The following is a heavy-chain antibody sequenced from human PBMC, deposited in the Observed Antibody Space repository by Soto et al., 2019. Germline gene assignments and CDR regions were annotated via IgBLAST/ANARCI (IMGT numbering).Heavy chain of an antibody. CDR3: ARGDYGDYVSDY. V-gene: IGHV4-31*03. D-gene: IGHD4-17*01. CDR1: GGSISSGGYY. Sequence: SETLSLPCTVSGGSISSGGYYWSWIRQHPGKGLEWIGYIYYSGSTYYNPSLKSRVTISVDTSKNQFSLKLSSVTAADTAVYYCARGDYGDYVSDYWGQGTLVTVSS. CDR2: IYYSGST. J-gene: IGHJ4*02.